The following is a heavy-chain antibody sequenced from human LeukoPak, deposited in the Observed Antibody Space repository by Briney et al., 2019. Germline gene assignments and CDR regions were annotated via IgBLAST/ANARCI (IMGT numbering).Heavy chain of an antibody. Sequence: GGSLRLSCAASGFTVSSNYMSWVRQAPGKGLECVSIIYSGGSAYYADSVRGRFTISRDNSKNTLSLQMNSLRPEDTAVYYCAKGYCSGTSCYSGLGWGQGTLVTVSS. CDR3: AKGYCSGTSCYSGLG. CDR1: GFTVSSNY. D-gene: IGHD2-2*01. J-gene: IGHJ4*02. V-gene: IGHV3-53*05. CDR2: IYSGGSA.